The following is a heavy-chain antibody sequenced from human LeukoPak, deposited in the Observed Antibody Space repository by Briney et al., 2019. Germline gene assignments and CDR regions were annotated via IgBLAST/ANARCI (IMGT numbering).Heavy chain of an antibody. CDR2: ISAYNGNT. Sequence: ASVKVSCKASGYTFTSYGISWVRQAPGQGLEWMGWISAYNGNTNYAQKLQGRVTMTTDTSTSTAYMELRSLRSGDTAVYYCARMYYYGSGSSGENTLDYWGQGTLVTVSS. D-gene: IGHD3-10*01. J-gene: IGHJ4*02. V-gene: IGHV1-18*01. CDR1: GYTFTSYG. CDR3: ARMYYYGSGSSGENTLDY.